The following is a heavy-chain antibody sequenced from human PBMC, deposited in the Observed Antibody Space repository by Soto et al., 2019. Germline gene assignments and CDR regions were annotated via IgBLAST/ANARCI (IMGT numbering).Heavy chain of an antibody. J-gene: IGHJ6*03. D-gene: IGHD3-9*01. V-gene: IGHV1-18*01. CDR3: ARDRDSLITYYDILTGYYPYYYYIDV. CDR2: ISAYNGNT. CDR1: GYTFTSYG. Sequence: GASVTVSCKASGYTFTSYGISWVRRAPGQGLEWMGWISAYNGNTNYAQKLQGRVTMTTDTSTSTAYMELRSLRSDDTAVYYCARDRDSLITYYDILTGYYPYYYYIDVWGKGTTVTVSS.